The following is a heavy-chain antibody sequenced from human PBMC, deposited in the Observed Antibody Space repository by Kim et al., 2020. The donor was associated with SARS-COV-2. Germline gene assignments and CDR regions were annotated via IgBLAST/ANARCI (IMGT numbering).Heavy chain of an antibody. V-gene: IGHV3-23*01. CDR2: ISGSGDAT. Sequence: GGSLRLSCTASGFTFKNSGMNWVRQAPGKGLEWVSHISGSGDATYYADSVKGRFTISRDNSKNTLNLQMNSLRVEDTAIYYCAKPGYSANLRFDSWGQGTLVTVSS. CDR3: AKPGYSANLRFDS. CDR1: GFTFKNSG. D-gene: IGHD2-15*01. J-gene: IGHJ4*02.